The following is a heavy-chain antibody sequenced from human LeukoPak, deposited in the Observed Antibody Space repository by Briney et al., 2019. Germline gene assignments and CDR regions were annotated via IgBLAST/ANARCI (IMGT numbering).Heavy chain of an antibody. CDR1: GFTFSSYA. V-gene: IGHV3-23*01. Sequence: GSLTLSCTASGFTFSSYALSWVRQAPGKGLEWVSAVSASGSTTYYADSVKGRFTTSRDNSKNTLHLQMNSLRAEDTAVYHCAKEPREYCSSSSSPNWIYTSGQG. D-gene: IGHD2-2*01. J-gene: IGHJ5*01. CDR3: AKEPREYCSSSSSPNWIYT. CDR2: VSASGSTT.